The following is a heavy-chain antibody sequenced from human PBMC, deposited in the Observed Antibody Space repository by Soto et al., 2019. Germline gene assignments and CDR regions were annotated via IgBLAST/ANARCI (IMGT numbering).Heavy chain of an antibody. V-gene: IGHV1-69*06. Sequence: QVQLVQSGAEVKKPGSSVKVSCKASGGTFSSYAISWVRQAPGQGLEWMGGIIPIFGTANYAQKFQGRVTITADKCTSTAYMELSSLGSEDTAVYYCARNQRGPRGSGSYQGIGYYFDYWGQGTLVTVSS. CDR2: IIPIFGTA. CDR1: GGTFSSYA. J-gene: IGHJ4*02. CDR3: ARNQRGPRGSGSYQGIGYYFDY. D-gene: IGHD3-10*01.